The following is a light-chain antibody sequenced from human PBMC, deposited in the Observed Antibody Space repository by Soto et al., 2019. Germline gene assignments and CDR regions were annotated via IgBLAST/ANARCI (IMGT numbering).Light chain of an antibody. Sequence: QSVLTQPASVSGSPGQSITISCTGTSSDVGGYNYVSWYQQLPGKAPKLLIYSNNQRPSGVPDRFSGSKSGTSASLAISGLQSEDEADYYCAAWDDSLNGYVFGTGTKVTVL. CDR2: SNN. V-gene: IGLV1-44*01. CDR3: AAWDDSLNGYV. CDR1: SSDVGGYNY. J-gene: IGLJ1*01.